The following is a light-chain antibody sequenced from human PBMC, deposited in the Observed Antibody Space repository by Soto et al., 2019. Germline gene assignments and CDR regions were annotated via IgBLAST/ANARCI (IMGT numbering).Light chain of an antibody. CDR1: QSVSSSY. Sequence: EIVLTQSPGTLSLSPGERATLSCRASQSVSSSYLAWYQQKPGQAPRLLIYGTSRRATGIPDRFSGSGSGTDFTLNISRLDPEDFAVYYCQQYGSSSTFGQGTKVDIX. J-gene: IGKJ1*01. CDR2: GTS. CDR3: QQYGSSST. V-gene: IGKV3-20*01.